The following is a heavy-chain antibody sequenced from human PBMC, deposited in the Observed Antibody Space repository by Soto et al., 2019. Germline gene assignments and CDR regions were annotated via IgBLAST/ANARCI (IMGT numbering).Heavy chain of an antibody. J-gene: IGHJ4*02. V-gene: IGHV4-59*01. Sequence: SETLCVPCTVAGGSISSYDWSWIRQPPGKGLEWIGYIYYSGSTNYNPSLKSRVTISVDTSKNQFSLKLSSVTAADTAVYYCARAQGKYYDILTGFPTQKYYFDYWGQGTLVTSPQ. CDR1: GGSISSYD. CDR2: IYYSGST. CDR3: ARAQGKYYDILTGFPTQKYYFDY. D-gene: IGHD3-9*01.